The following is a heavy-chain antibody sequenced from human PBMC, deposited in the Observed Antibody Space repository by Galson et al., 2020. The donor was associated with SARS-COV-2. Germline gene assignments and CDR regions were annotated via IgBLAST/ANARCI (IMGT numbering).Heavy chain of an antibody. CDR2: INPNSGGT. V-gene: IGHV1-2*04. CDR1: GYTFTGYY. Sequence: ASVKVSCKASGYTFTGYYMHWVRQAPGQGLEWMGWINPNSGGTNYAQKFQGWVTMTRDTSISTAYMELSRLRTDGTAGYFVARERSRRDGDYYYYMDVWGKGTTVTVSS. J-gene: IGHJ6*03. D-gene: IGHD2-2*01. CDR3: ARERSRRDGDYYYYMDV.